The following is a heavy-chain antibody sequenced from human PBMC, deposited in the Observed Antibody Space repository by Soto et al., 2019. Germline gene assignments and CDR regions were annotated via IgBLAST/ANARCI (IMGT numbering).Heavy chain of an antibody. Sequence: SLSCAASGFTFSNYAMSWVRQAPGKGLEWVSAISGTGGSTYDADSVKGRFTISRDNSKNTLYLQMNSLRAEDTAVYYCAKDLGGSYYDFDYWGQGTLCTVSS. D-gene: IGHD1-26*01. V-gene: IGHV3-23*01. CDR3: AKDLGGSYYDFDY. CDR1: GFTFSNYA. CDR2: ISGTGGST. J-gene: IGHJ4*02.